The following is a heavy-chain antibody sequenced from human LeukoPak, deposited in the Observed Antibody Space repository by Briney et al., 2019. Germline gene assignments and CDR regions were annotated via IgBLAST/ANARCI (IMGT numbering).Heavy chain of an antibody. CDR3: AKDPPHSDRSIYSDNS. J-gene: IGHJ4*02. CDR1: GFIFSNNI. V-gene: IGHV3-23*01. CDR2: ISADGGDI. Sequence: PGGSLRLSCAASGFIFSNNIMNWVRQAPGRGLEWVSVISADGGDIYYADSVNGRFTISRDDSKNTLHLQMDSQRAEDTAVYYCAKDPPHSDRSIYSDNSWGQGTLVTVSS. D-gene: IGHD3-22*01.